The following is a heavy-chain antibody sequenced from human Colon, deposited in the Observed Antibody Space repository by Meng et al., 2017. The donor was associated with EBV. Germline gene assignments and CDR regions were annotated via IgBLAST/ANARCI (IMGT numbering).Heavy chain of an antibody. Sequence: QVQLQESGPGLVKPSQXLSLTCTVSGGSISSGTYYWRWIRQLPGKGLEWIAYIHYSGSTYYSPSLKSRVTISVDTSKNQLSLKLSSMTAADTAVYYCARYVFDSSSLYSNWFDPWGQGTLVTVSS. J-gene: IGHJ5*02. D-gene: IGHD3-22*01. CDR3: ARYVFDSSSLYSNWFDP. CDR2: IHYSGST. CDR1: GGSISSGTYY. V-gene: IGHV4-31*03.